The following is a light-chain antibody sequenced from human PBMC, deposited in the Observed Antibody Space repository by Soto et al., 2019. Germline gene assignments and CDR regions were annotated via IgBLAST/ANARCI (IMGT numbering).Light chain of an antibody. CDR2: AAS. CDR3: QQSYSTPVIT. Sequence: DIQMTQSPSSLSASVGDRVTITCRASQSISSCLNWYQQKPGKAPKLLIYAASSFQSGVPSRFSGSGSGTGFSLTISSRQPEDFATYSCQQSYSTPVITFGPGTKVDIK. V-gene: IGKV1-39*01. CDR1: QSISSC. J-gene: IGKJ3*01.